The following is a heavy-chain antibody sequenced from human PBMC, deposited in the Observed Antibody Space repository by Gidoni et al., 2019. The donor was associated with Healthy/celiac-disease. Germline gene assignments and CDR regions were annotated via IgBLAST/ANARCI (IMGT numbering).Heavy chain of an antibody. D-gene: IGHD5-12*01. CDR3: ARGSGRWLQTHLDY. Sequence: EVQLVESGGGLVQPGGSLRLSCAASGFTFSDHYMDWVRQAPGKGLEWVGRTRNKANSYTTEYAASVKGRFTISRDDSKNSLYLQMNSLKTEDTAVYYCARGSGRWLQTHLDYWGQGTLVTVSS. CDR1: GFTFSDHY. CDR2: TRNKANSYTT. J-gene: IGHJ4*02. V-gene: IGHV3-72*01.